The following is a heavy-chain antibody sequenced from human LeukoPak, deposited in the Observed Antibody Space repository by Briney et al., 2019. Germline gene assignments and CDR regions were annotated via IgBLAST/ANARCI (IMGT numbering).Heavy chain of an antibody. CDR3: ARERALHDTGDHYLSWFDP. Sequence: GSVKVSCKASGCTFISYDINWVRQAPGQGLEWMGWISGYNRNTDYAENLQGRVTITTDTSTRTGYMELKNLRSDDTAVYYCARERALHDTGDHYLSWFDPWGQGTPVTVSS. CDR1: GCTFISYD. J-gene: IGHJ5*02. D-gene: IGHD2-8*02. CDR2: ISGYNRNT. V-gene: IGHV1-18*01.